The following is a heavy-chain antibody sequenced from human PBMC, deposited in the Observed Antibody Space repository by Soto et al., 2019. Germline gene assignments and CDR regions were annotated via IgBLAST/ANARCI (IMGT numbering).Heavy chain of an antibody. CDR3: ARMDQRGWYFDY. D-gene: IGHD2-2*01. Sequence: SETLSLTCTVSGGSISSYYWSWIRQPPGKGLEWIGYIYYSGSTNYNPSLKSRVTISVDTSKNQFSLKLSSVTAADTAVYYCARMDQRGWYFDYWGQGTLVTVSS. CDR1: GGSISSYY. V-gene: IGHV4-59*01. J-gene: IGHJ4*02. CDR2: IYYSGST.